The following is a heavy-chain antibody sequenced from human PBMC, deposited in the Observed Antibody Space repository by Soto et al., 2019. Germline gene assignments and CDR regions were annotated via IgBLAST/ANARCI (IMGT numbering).Heavy chain of an antibody. CDR1: GYTFTSYG. CDR3: ARVGGSLAWRTFDY. V-gene: IGHV1-18*01. D-gene: IGHD1-26*01. J-gene: IGHJ4*02. CDR2: ISIYNGNT. Sequence: QVQLVQSGVEVKKPGASVKVPCKASGYTFTSYGISWVRQAPGQGLEWMGWISIYNGNTNFAQKLQGRVTMTTDTPTSTAYRERRSLRSDDTAVYYCARVGGSLAWRTFDYWGQGTLVTVSS.